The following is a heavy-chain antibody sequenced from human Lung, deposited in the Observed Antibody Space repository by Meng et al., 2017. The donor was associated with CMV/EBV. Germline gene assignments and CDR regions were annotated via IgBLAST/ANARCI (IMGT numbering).Heavy chain of an antibody. J-gene: IGHJ6*02. CDR2: ISHSGTT. Sequence: SXTXSLXCAVYGESLSGYYWTWIRQPPGKGLEWIGEISHSGTTNYTPSLKSRVFISVDTSKNQLSLNLTPVTAADTAVYYCARTRLSSRSMDFWGQGTPLTVSS. V-gene: IGHV4-34*01. D-gene: IGHD2/OR15-2a*01. CDR3: ARTRLSSRSMDF. CDR1: GESLSGYY.